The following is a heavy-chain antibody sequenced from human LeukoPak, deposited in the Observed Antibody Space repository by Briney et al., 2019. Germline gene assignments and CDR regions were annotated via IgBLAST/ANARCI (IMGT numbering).Heavy chain of an antibody. CDR3: ARGAMAVAGRVFDY. V-gene: IGHV4-4*07. Sequence: SETLSLTCTVSSDSISNYYWSWIRQPAGKGLEWIGRIFNSGSTNYNPSLKSRVAMSVDTSKNQLFLKLSSLTAADTAVYYCARGAMAVAGRVFDYWGQGTLVTVSS. D-gene: IGHD6-19*01. CDR1: SDSISNYY. CDR2: IFNSGST. J-gene: IGHJ4*02.